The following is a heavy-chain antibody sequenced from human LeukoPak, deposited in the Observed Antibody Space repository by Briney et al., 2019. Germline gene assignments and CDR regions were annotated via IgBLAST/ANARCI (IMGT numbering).Heavy chain of an antibody. J-gene: IGHJ4*02. CDR1: GFTFDDYA. CDR3: AKGTYDTTEGEFDY. V-gene: IGHV3-9*01. CDR2: ISWNSGSI. D-gene: IGHD3-22*01. Sequence: GRSLRLSCAASGFTFDDYAMHWVRQAPGKGLEWVSGISWNSGSIGYADSVKGRFTISRDNAKNSLYLQMNSLRAEDTALYYCAKGTYDTTEGEFDYWGQGTLVTVSS.